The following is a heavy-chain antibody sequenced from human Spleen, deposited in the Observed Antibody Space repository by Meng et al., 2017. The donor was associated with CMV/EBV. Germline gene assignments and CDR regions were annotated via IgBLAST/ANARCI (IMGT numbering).Heavy chain of an antibody. D-gene: IGHD3-3*01. J-gene: IGHJ4*02. CDR2: ISGSGGST. V-gene: IGHV3-23*01. CDR1: GFTFSSYA. Sequence: GESLKISCAASGFTFSSYAMSWVRQAPGKGLEWVSAISGSGGSTYYADSVKGWFNISRDNSKNTLYLQMTSLRAKDTAVYYCAKEQNGLYYDFWTGYDYWSQGTLVTVSS. CDR3: AKEQNGLYYDFWTGYDY.